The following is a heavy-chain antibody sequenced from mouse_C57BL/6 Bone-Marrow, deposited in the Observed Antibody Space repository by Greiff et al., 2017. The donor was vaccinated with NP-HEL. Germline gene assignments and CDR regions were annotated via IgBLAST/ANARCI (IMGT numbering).Heavy chain of an antibody. CDR3: ARGIYYGYDDWYFDV. Sequence: EVQVVESGGGLVKPGGSLKLSCAASGFTFSSYAMSWVRQTPEKRLEWVATISDGGSYTYYPDNVKGRFTISRDNAKNNLYLQMSHLKSEDTAMYDCARGIYYGYDDWYFDVWGTGTTVTVSS. CDR2: ISDGGSYT. V-gene: IGHV5-4*01. D-gene: IGHD2-2*01. J-gene: IGHJ1*03. CDR1: GFTFSSYA.